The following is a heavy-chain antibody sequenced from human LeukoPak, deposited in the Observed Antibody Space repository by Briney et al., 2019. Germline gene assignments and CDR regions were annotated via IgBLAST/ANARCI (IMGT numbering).Heavy chain of an antibody. CDR1: GFSLSIHW. CDR2: ISPDGSET. J-gene: IGHJ6*02. Sequence: GGSLRLSCAASGFSLSIHWLTWVRQAPGKRPQWVAHISPDGSETAFLDSVRGRFTISRDNSKNSLYLQMNTLRVEDTAVYHCARGHYGLDVWGQGTAVTVSS. CDR3: ARGHYGLDV. V-gene: IGHV3-7*01.